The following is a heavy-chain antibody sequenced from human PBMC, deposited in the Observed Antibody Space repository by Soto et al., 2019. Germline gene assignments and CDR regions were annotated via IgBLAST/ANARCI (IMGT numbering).Heavy chain of an antibody. J-gene: IGHJ4*02. CDR3: ARQSYGDYYPEGRYFDY. D-gene: IGHD4-17*01. V-gene: IGHV4-39*01. CDR2: IYYSGST. CDR1: GGSISSSSYY. Sequence: SETLSLTCTVSGGSISSSSYYWGWIRQPPGKGLEWIGSIYYSGSTYYNPSLKSRVTISVDTSKNQFSLKLSSVTAADTAVYYCARQSYGDYYPEGRYFDYWGQGTLVTVSS.